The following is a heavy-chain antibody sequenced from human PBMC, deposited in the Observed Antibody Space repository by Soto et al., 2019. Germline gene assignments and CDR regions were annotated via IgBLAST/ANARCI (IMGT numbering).Heavy chain of an antibody. CDR1: GGTFSSYA. CDR3: ACHVPGTDMVDYYYDGMDV. J-gene: IGHJ6*02. D-gene: IGHD5-18*01. CDR2: IIPIFGTA. Sequence: QVQLVQSGAEVKKPGSSVKVSCKASGGTFSSYAISWVRQAPGQGLEWMGGIIPIFGTANYAQKFQGRVTITADESTSTAYMELSSLRSVDTAVYYCACHVPGTDMVDYYYDGMDVWCQGTTVTVSS. V-gene: IGHV1-69*01.